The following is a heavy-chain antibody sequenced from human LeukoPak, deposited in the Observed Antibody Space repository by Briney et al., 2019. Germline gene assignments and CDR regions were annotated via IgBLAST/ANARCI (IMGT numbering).Heavy chain of an antibody. Sequence: GGSLRLSCAASGFTFSSYAMSWVRQAPGKGLEWVSAINGSGGSTYYADSVKGRFTISRDNSKNTLYLQMNSLRAEDTAVYYCAKDEREYSYGYDAFDIWGQGTMVTVSS. CDR1: GFTFSSYA. J-gene: IGHJ3*02. CDR2: INGSGGST. CDR3: AKDEREYSYGYDAFDI. V-gene: IGHV3-23*01. D-gene: IGHD5-18*01.